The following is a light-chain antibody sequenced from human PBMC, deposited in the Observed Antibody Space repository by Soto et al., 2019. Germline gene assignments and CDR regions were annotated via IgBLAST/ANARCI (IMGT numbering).Light chain of an antibody. CDR1: SSNIGSNT. J-gene: IGLJ3*02. Sequence: QSVLTQPPSASGTPGQRVTISCSGSSSNIGSNTVNWYQQLPGSAPRLLMYSNNQRPSGVPDRFSGSKSGTSASLAITGLQAEDEADYYCQSYDSSLSVFGGGTKLTVL. CDR2: SNN. CDR3: QSYDSSLSV. V-gene: IGLV1-44*01.